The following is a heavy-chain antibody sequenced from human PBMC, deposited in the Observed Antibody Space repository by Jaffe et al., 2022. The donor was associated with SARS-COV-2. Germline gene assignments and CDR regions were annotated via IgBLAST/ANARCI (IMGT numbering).Heavy chain of an antibody. V-gene: IGHV4-31*03. D-gene: IGHD3-9*01. CDR2: IYYSGST. CDR3: ARDLRQTGYYPHHRNRGYFDY. J-gene: IGHJ4*02. Sequence: QVQLQESGPGLVKPSQTLSLTCTVSGGSISSGGYYWSWIRQHPGKGLEWIGYIYYSGSTYYNPSLKSRVTISVDTSKNQFSLKLSSVTAADTAVYYCARDLRQTGYYPHHRNRGYFDYWGQGTLVTVSS. CDR1: GGSISSGGYY.